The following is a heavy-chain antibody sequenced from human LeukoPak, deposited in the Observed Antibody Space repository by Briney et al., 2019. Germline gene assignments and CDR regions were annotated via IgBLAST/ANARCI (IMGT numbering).Heavy chain of an antibody. CDR3: ARSSGSGTYVRIQSIGAMDV. CDR2: IYYSGST. Sequence: KPSETLSLTCTVSGGSISSYYWSWIRQPPGKGLEWIGYIYYSGSTNYNPSLKSRVTISVDTSKNQFSLKLSSVTAADTAVYYCARSSGSGTYVRIQSIGAMDVWGQGTTVTVSS. V-gene: IGHV4-59*01. D-gene: IGHD3-10*01. J-gene: IGHJ6*02. CDR1: GGSISSYY.